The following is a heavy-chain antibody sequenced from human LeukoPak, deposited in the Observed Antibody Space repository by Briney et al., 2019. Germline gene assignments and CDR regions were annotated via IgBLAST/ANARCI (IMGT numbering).Heavy chain of an antibody. CDR3: ARGLLGYYDFWSGHNWFDP. CDR1: GYTFTSYA. D-gene: IGHD3-3*01. V-gene: IGHV1-3*01. CDR2: INAGNGNT. J-gene: IGHJ5*02. Sequence: AASVKVSCKASGYTFTSYAMHWVRQAPGQRLEWMGWINAGNGNTKYSQKFQGRVTITRDTSASTAYMELSSLRSEDTAVYYCARGLLGYYDFWSGHNWFDPWGQGTLVTVSS.